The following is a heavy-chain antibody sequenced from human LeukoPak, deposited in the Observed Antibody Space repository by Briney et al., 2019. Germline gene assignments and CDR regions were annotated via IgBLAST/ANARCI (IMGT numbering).Heavy chain of an antibody. V-gene: IGHV4-59*01. Sequence: SETLSLTCTVAGGSITGYHWNWIRQPPGXGLEWIAYISDSGSTKYSPSLSSRVTITIDTSKNHFPLMLTSVTAAATVVYYCTNYRKNWGGRGYCGQGDLVTVSS. J-gene: IGHJ4*02. CDR1: GGSITGYH. D-gene: IGHD7-27*01. CDR3: TNYRKNWGGRGY. CDR2: ISDSGST.